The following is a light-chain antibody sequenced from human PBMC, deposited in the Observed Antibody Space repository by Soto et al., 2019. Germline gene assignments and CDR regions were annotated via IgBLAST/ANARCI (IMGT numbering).Light chain of an antibody. CDR1: SSDVGGYNY. CDR2: EVS. Sequence: QSALTQPPSASGSPGQSVTISCTGTSSDVGGYNYVSWYQQHPGKAPKLMIYEVSKWPSGVPDRFSGSKSGNTAPLTVSGLQAEDEADYYCSSYAGSKNLVFGGGTKLTVL. V-gene: IGLV2-8*01. J-gene: IGLJ2*01. CDR3: SSYAGSKNLV.